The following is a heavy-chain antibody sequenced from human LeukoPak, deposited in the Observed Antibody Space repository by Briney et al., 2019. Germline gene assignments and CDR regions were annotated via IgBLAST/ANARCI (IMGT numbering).Heavy chain of an antibody. CDR1: GGSISSYY. V-gene: IGHV4-59*01. CDR2: IYYSGST. J-gene: IGHJ6*02. D-gene: IGHD1-14*01. CDR3: ARVGGTNFYYYGMDV. Sequence: PSETLSLTCTVSGGSISSYYWSWIRQPPGKGLEWIGYIYYSGSTNYNPSLKSRVTISVDTSKNQFSLRLSSVTAADTAVYYCARVGGTNFYYYGMDVWGQGATVTVSS.